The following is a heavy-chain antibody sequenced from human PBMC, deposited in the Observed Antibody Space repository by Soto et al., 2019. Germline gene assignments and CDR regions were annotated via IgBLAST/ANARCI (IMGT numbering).Heavy chain of an antibody. Sequence: QVHLVQSGAEVKKPGASVTVSCKTSGYPFPSFEIHWIRQAPGQRPEWMGGISNAGSGSTKYSQKLQDRLTISGDKRATTVFMALSSLTSEDTAIYYCARESSHYQDCFQNWGQGTPVTVSA. D-gene: IGHD2-21*02. J-gene: IGHJ4*02. CDR1: GYPFPSFE. V-gene: IGHV1-3*01. CDR3: ARESSHYQDCFQN. CDR2: ISNAGSGST.